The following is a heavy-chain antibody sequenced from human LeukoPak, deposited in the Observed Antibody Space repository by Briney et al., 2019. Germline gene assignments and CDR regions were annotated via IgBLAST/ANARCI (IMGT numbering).Heavy chain of an antibody. Sequence: PGGSLRLSCAASGFTFSSYAMSWVRQAPGKGLEWVSVISGSGGSTYYADSVKGRFTISRDNSKNTLYLQMNSLRAEDTAVYYCAKGPAPIAVAGTDYWGQGTLVTVSS. V-gene: IGHV3-23*01. CDR3: AKGPAPIAVAGTDY. D-gene: IGHD6-19*01. J-gene: IGHJ4*02. CDR1: GFTFSSYA. CDR2: ISGSGGST.